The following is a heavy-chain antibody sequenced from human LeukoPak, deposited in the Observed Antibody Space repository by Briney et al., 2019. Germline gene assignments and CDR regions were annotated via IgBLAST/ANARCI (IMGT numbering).Heavy chain of an antibody. CDR2: VKSKSDGGTV. CDR1: GFNFSYTW. Sequence: TGGSLRLSCAASGFNFSYTWMNWVRQVPGKGLEWVGRVKSKSDGGTVDYAAPVKGRFTISRDDSRNTLSLQMNSLKTEDTAVYYCTSIVLGGICDHWGQGTLVTVSS. D-gene: IGHD3-16*01. V-gene: IGHV3-15*07. J-gene: IGHJ4*02. CDR3: TSIVLGGICDH.